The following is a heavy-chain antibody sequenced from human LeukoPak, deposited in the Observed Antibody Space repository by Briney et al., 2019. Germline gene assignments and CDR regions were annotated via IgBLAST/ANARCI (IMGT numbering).Heavy chain of an antibody. CDR2: INPSGGST. J-gene: IGHJ4*02. CDR3: ARDAPANYYDSRSSGERSDY. Sequence: VASVKVSCKASGYTFTSYYMHWVRQAPGQGLEWMGIINPSGGSTSYAQKFQGRVTMTRDTSTSTVYMELSSLRSEDTAVYYCARDAPANYYDSRSSGERSDYWGQGTLVTVSS. V-gene: IGHV1-46*01. CDR1: GYTFTSYY. D-gene: IGHD3-22*01.